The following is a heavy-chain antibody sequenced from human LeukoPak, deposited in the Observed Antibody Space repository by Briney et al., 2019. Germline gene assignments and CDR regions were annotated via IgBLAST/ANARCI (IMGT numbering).Heavy chain of an antibody. CDR2: IKGDGSDK. CDR3: ATWSSGWQFDY. D-gene: IGHD6-19*01. J-gene: IGHJ4*02. Sequence: PGGSLRLSCAASGFTFSKYWMTWVRQAPGKGLQWVAHIKGDGSDKYYVDSVKGRFTISRDNAKTSLYLQMNSLRPEDTAVYYCATWSSGWQFDYWGQGTLVSVYS. CDR1: GFTFSKYW. V-gene: IGHV3-7*05.